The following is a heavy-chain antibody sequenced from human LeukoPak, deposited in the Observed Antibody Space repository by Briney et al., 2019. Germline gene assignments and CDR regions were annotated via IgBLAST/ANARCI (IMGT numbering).Heavy chain of an antibody. CDR2: INTDGSST. CDR3: ARVIGWDEPFDL. CDR1: GFTFSSYS. V-gene: IGHV3-74*01. J-gene: IGHJ3*01. Sequence: GGSLRLSCAASGFTFSSYSMNWVRQAPGKGLVWVSRINTDGSSTNYADFVRGRFTVSRDSAKNTLYLQMNSLRVEDTAVYYCARVIGWDEPFDLWGHGTLVTVSS. D-gene: IGHD1-26*01.